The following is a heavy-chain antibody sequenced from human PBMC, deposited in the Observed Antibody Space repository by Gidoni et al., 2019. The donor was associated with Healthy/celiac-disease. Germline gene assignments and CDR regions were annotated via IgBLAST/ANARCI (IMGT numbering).Heavy chain of an antibody. D-gene: IGHD3-3*01. Sequence: EVQLLESGGGLVQPGGSLRLSCAASGFTFSSYAMSWVRQAPGKGLEWVSAISGSGGSTYYADSVKGRFTISRDNSKNTLYLQMNSLRAEDTAVYYCAKTGGNYDFWRGYFDYWGQGTLVTVSS. J-gene: IGHJ4*02. CDR3: AKTGGNYDFWRGYFDY. CDR1: GFTFSSYA. V-gene: IGHV3-23*01. CDR2: ISGSGGST.